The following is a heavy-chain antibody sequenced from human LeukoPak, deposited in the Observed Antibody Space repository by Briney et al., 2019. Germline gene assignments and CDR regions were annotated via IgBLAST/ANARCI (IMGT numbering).Heavy chain of an antibody. CDR2: INPNSGGT. V-gene: IGHV1-2*06. CDR1: GYTLTDYY. J-gene: IGHJ4*02. CDR3: ARVGYYESSGYYEY. Sequence: ASVKVSCKASGYTLTDYYMHWVRQAPGQGLEWMGRINPNSGGTNYTQKFQGRVTMTRDTSISTVYMELSRLRSDDTAVYYCARVGYYESSGYYEYWGQGTLVTVSS. D-gene: IGHD3-22*01.